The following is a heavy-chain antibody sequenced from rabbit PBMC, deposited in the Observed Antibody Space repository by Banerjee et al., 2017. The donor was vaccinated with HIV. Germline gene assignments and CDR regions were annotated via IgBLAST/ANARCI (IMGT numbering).Heavy chain of an antibody. CDR1: GFDLSSGYD. Sequence: QEQLEESGGDLVKPEGSLTLTCKASGFDLSSGYDMCWVRQAPGKGLEWIGCIITDSNGSTYYASWAKGRFTISRSTSLNTVDLKMTSLTAADTATYFCGRGYLGSSYYFSRLDLWGQGTLVTVS. CDR3: GRGYLGSSYYFSRLDL. D-gene: IGHD8-1*01. CDR2: IITDSNGST. V-gene: IGHV1S43*01. J-gene: IGHJ3*01.